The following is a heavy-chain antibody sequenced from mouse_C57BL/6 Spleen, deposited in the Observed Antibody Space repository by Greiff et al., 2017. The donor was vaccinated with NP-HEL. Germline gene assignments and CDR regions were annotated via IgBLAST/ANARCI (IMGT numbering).Heavy chain of an antibody. V-gene: IGHV1-22*01. CDR3: ARDRSFYYGSSYRYFDV. J-gene: IGHJ1*03. Sequence: VQLQQSGPELVKPGASVKMSCKASGYTFTDYNMHWVKQSHGKSLEWIGYINPNNGGTSYNQKFKGKATLTVNKSSSTAYMELRSLTSEDSAVYYCARDRSFYYGSSYRYFDVWGTGTTVTVSS. CDR2: INPNNGGT. CDR1: GYTFTDYN. D-gene: IGHD1-1*01.